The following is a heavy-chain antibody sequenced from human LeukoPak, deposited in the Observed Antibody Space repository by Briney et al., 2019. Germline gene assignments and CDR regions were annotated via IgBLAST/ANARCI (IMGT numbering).Heavy chain of an antibody. D-gene: IGHD2-21*01. CDR2: INPNSGDT. J-gene: IGHJ5*02. CDR3: AREPISAGTNWFDP. CDR1: GYTFTGFY. V-gene: IGHV1-2*02. Sequence: ASVKVSCKASGYTFTGFYMHWVRQAPGQGLEWMGWINPNSGDTNYVQKFQGRVTMTRDTSISTAYMELSRLRSEDTAVYYCAREPISAGTNWFDPWGQGTLVTVSS.